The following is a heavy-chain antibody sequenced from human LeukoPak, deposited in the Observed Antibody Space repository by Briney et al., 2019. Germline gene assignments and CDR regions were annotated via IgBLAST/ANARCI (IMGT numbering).Heavy chain of an antibody. CDR2: INWNGGST. CDR1: GFTFSTYA. CDR3: ARAGRYYDFWSGYYHKNFDY. V-gene: IGHV3-20*04. D-gene: IGHD3-3*01. J-gene: IGHJ4*02. Sequence: GGSLRLSCAASGFTFSTYAMSWVRQAPGKGLEWVSGINWNGGSTGYADSVKGRFTISRDNAKNSLYLQMNSLRAEDTALYYCARAGRYYDFWSGYYHKNFDYWGQGTLVTVSS.